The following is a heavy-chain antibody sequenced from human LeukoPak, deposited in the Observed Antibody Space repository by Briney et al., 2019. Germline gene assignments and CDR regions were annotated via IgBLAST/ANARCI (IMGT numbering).Heavy chain of an antibody. D-gene: IGHD6-13*01. CDR3: ATSTGSSNLGY. J-gene: IGHJ4*02. CDR1: GGSISSSSYY. CDR2: ISYSGSA. Sequence: SETLSLTCTVSGGSISSSSYYWGWIRRPPGKGLEWIGSISYSGSASYNPSLNSRVTISVDTSKNQFSLKVRFVIAADTAVYYCATSTGSSNLGYWGQGTLVTVSS. V-gene: IGHV4-39*01.